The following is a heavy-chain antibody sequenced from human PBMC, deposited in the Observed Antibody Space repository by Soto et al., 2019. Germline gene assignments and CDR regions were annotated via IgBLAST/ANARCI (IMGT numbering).Heavy chain of an antibody. CDR3: ARGDATKIVVTTYYAMDV. J-gene: IGHJ6*02. CDR2: IIPVFGTA. CDR1: GYTFTRYY. D-gene: IGHD3-9*01. Sequence: GASVKVSCKASGYTFTRYYIHWVRQAPGQGLEWMGGIIPVFGTANYAQKFQGRVTITADESTSIVYMDVTSLRSEDTAVYYCARGDATKIVVTTYYAMDVWGQGTTVTVSS. V-gene: IGHV1-69*13.